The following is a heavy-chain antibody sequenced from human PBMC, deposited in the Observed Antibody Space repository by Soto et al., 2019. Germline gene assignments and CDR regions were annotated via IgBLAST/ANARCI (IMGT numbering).Heavy chain of an antibody. Sequence: AVKVSCKACGGTFSSYAISWVRQSPGQGLEWMGGIIPIFGTANYAQKFQGRVTITADESTSTAYMELSSLRSEDTAVYYCARDLDYGDYLSWFDPWGQGTLVTVSS. J-gene: IGHJ5*02. CDR1: GGTFSSYA. CDR2: IIPIFGTA. D-gene: IGHD4-17*01. V-gene: IGHV1-69*13. CDR3: ARDLDYGDYLSWFDP.